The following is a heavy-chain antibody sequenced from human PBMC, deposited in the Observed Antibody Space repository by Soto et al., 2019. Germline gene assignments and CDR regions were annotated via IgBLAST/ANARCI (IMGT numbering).Heavy chain of an antibody. CDR1: GGSISSSSYY. CDR3: ARGIYAVVAATGYFQH. D-gene: IGHD2-15*01. CDR2: IYYSGST. Sequence: SETLSLTCTVSGGSISSSSYYWGWIRQPPGKGLEWIGSIYYSGSTYYNPSLKSRVTISVDTSKNQFSLKLSSVTAADTAVYYCARGIYAVVAATGYFQHWGQGTLVTVSS. J-gene: IGHJ1*01. V-gene: IGHV4-39*01.